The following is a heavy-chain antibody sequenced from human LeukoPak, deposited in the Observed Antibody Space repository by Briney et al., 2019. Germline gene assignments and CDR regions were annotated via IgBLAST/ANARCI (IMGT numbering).Heavy chain of an antibody. V-gene: IGHV3-30*18. CDR2: ISYDGSNK. CDR1: GFTFSSYG. J-gene: IGHJ4*02. Sequence: GRSLRLSCAASGFTFSSYGMHWVRQAPGKGLEWVAVISYDGSNKYYADSVKGRFTISRDNSKNTLYLHMNSLRAEDTAVYYCAKEGIAVAGIDYWGQGTLVTVSS. D-gene: IGHD6-19*01. CDR3: AKEGIAVAGIDY.